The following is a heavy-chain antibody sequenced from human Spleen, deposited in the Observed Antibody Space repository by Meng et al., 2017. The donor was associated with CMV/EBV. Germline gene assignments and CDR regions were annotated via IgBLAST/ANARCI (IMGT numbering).Heavy chain of an antibody. Sequence: GESLKISCAASGFTFSSYWMHWVRQVPGKGLEWVSRINSDGGKTGYADAVKGRFTISRDNAKNTLYLQMNSLRADDTAVYYCAREDILTGYPPYYYYGMDVWGQGTTVTVSS. CDR2: INSDGGKT. J-gene: IGHJ6*02. D-gene: IGHD3-9*01. CDR3: AREDILTGYPPYYYYGMDV. CDR1: GFTFSSYW. V-gene: IGHV3-74*01.